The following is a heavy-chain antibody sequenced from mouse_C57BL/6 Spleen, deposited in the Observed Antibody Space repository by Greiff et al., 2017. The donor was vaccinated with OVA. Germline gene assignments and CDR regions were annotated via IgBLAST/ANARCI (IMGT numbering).Heavy chain of an antibody. V-gene: IGHV1-85*01. CDR2: ISPRAGSA. CDR1: GYTFTSYD. J-gene: IGHJ3*01. CDR3: TRKEVAY. Sequence: QVQLQPSGPELVKPGASVKLSCKASGYTFTSYDINWVKQRPGQGLEWIGWISPRAGSAKYHETFKGKAPLTVDTSSSTAYMELHSLTSEDTAVYCCTRKEVAYWGQGTLVTVSA.